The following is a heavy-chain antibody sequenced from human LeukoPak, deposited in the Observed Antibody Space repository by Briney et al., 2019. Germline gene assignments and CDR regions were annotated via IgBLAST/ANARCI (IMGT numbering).Heavy chain of an antibody. CDR1: GYMFSTYG. V-gene: IGHV1-18*04. Sequence: ASVKVSCKASGYMFSTYGLSWVRQAPGQGLEWMGWINTKNRSTNYPQKFQGRVTVTTDTSTTTAYMELTSLTADDTAMYYCARAVVLNAAYCRDDCSSAQFFDHWGQGTPLTVSS. D-gene: IGHD2-21*01. CDR3: ARAVVLNAAYCRDDCSSAQFFDH. CDR2: INTKNRST. J-gene: IGHJ4*02.